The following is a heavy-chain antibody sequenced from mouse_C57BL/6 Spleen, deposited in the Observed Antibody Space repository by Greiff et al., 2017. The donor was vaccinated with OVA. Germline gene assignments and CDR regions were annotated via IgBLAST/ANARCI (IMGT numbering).Heavy chain of an antibody. D-gene: IGHD2-3*01. J-gene: IGHJ2*01. CDR2: INPNNGGT. Sequence: VQLQQSGPELVKPGASVKISCKASGYTFTDYYMNWVKQSHGKSLEWIGDINPNNGGTSYNQKFKGKATLTVDKSSSTAYMELRSLTSEDSAVYYCASYDGYYGYFDNWGQGTTLTVSS. V-gene: IGHV1-26*01. CDR1: GYTFTDYY. CDR3: ASYDGYYGYFDN.